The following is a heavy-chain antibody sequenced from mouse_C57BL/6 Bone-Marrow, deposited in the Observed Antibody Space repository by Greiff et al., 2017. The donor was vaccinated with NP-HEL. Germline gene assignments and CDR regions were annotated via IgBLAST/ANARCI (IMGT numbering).Heavy chain of an antibody. CDR2: IDPEDGET. J-gene: IGHJ4*01. D-gene: IGHD1-1*01. CDR3: ARPTVVAFYAMDY. CDR1: GFNIKDYY. Sequence: EVHLVESGAELVKPGASVKLSCTASGFNIKDYYMHWVKQRTEQGLEWIGRIDPEDGETKYAPKFQGKATITADTSSNTAYLQLSSLTSEDTAVYYCARPTVVAFYAMDYWGQGTSVTVSS. V-gene: IGHV14-2*01.